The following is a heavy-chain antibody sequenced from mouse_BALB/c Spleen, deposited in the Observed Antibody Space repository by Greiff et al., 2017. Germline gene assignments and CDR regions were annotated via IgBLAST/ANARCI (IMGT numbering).Heavy chain of an antibody. J-gene: IGHJ3*01. Sequence: EVQLQQSGPELVKPGASVKIPCKASGYTFTDYNMDWVKQSHGKSLEWIGDINPNNGGTIYNQKFKGKATLTVDKSSSTAYMELRSLTSEDTAVYYCARSGNYGYDWFAYWGQGTLVTVS. CDR1: GYTFTDYN. D-gene: IGHD2-2*01. CDR3: ARSGNYGYDWFAY. CDR2: INPNNGGT. V-gene: IGHV1-18*01.